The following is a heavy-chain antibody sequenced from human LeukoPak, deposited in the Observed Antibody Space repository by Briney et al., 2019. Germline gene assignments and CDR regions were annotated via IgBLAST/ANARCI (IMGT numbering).Heavy chain of an antibody. V-gene: IGHV3-53*01. D-gene: IGHD1-26*01. J-gene: IGHJ3*02. CDR3: ARIEWERLGRAFDI. CDR2: IYSAGAT. CDR1: GFTFSNYA. Sequence: GGSLRLSCAVSGFTFSNYAMSWVRQAPGKGLEWVSSIYSAGATHYAESVKGRFTISRDNSKNTLYLQMNSLRAEDMAVYYCARIEWERLGRAFDIWGQGTMVTVSS.